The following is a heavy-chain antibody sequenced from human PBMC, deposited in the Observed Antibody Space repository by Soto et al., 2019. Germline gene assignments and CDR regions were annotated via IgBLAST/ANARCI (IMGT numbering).Heavy chain of an antibody. V-gene: IGHV4-34*01. CDR1: GGSFSGYY. Sequence: QVQLQQWGPGLLKPSETLSLTCAVYGGSFSGYYWSWIRQPPGKGLEWIGEINHSGSTNYNPSLKSRVTISVDTSKNQFSLKLSSVTAADTAVYYCARGRSSMDFWSGYYFDYWGQGTLVTVSS. D-gene: IGHD3-3*01. CDR2: INHSGST. CDR3: ARGRSSMDFWSGYYFDY. J-gene: IGHJ4*02.